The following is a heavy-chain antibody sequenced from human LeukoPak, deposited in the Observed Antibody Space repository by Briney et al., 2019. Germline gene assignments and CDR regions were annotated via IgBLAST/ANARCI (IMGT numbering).Heavy chain of an antibody. CDR3: AREGPTYNWKRDWFDP. Sequence: ASVKVSCKASGYTFTSYYMHWVRQAPGQGLEWMGIINPSGGSTSYAQKFQGRVTMTRDTSISTAYMELRRLRSDDTAVYYCAREGPTYNWKRDWFDPWGQGTLVTVSS. V-gene: IGHV1-46*01. CDR2: INPSGGST. CDR1: GYTFTSYY. J-gene: IGHJ5*02. D-gene: IGHD1-20*01.